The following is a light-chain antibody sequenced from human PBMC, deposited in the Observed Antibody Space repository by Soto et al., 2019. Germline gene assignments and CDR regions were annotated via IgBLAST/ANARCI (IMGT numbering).Light chain of an antibody. Sequence: DIQMTQSPSTLSASVGDRVTITCRASQSISNWLAWYQQKPGKAPKLLIYDASSLESGVPSRFSGSGSGTEFTLTISSLQPEDFATYFCQQDNTYYTFGQGTKLEIK. CDR1: QSISNW. CDR3: QQDNTYYT. V-gene: IGKV1-5*01. CDR2: DAS. J-gene: IGKJ2*01.